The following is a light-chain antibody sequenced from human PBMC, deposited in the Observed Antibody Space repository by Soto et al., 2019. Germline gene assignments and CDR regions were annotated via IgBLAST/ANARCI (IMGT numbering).Light chain of an antibody. CDR2: WAS. J-gene: IGKJ3*01. CDR3: QQYYSNPPP. V-gene: IGKV4-1*01. CDR1: QSVLYSSNNKNY. Sequence: DIVMTQSPDSLAVSLGERATINCKSSQSVLYSSNNKNYLAWYQQKPGQPPKLLIYWASTRESGVPDRFSGSGSGTDFTLTISSLQAEDVAVYYCQQYYSNPPPFGPGTKVDIK.